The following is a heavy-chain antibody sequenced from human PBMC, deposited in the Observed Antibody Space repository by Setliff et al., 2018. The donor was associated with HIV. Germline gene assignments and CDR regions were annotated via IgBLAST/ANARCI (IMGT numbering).Heavy chain of an antibody. V-gene: IGHV1-2*06. Sequence: ASVKVSCKASGYTFTGYYMHWVRQAPGQGLEWMGRINPNSGGTNYAQKFQGRVTMTRDTSINTAYLQWSSLKASDIAMYYCARHSGGGGTGFDYWGQGTLVTVSS. CDR2: INPNSGGT. D-gene: IGHD2-21*01. J-gene: IGHJ4*02. CDR3: ARHSGGGGTGFDY. CDR1: GYTFTGYY.